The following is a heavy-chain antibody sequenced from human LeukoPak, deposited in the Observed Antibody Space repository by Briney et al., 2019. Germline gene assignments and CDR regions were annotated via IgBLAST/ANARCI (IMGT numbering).Heavy chain of an antibody. V-gene: IGHV4-34*01. D-gene: IGHD3-3*01. CDR2: INHSGST. J-gene: IGHJ6*03. CDR1: GGSFSGYY. CDR3: ARVAPTDFWSGYYDYYYYMDV. Sequence: PSETLSLTCAVYGGSFSGYYWSWIRQPPGKGLEWIGEINHSGSTNYNPPLKSRVTISVDTSKNQFSLKLSSVTAADTAVYYCARVAPTDFWSGYYDYYYYMDVWGKGTTVTVSS.